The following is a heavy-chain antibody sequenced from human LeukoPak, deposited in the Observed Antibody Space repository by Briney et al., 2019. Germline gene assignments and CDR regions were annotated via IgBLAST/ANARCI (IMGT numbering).Heavy chain of an antibody. CDR1: GLTFSNSW. CDR2: INNEGTTI. CDR3: AKVTTAMVTYLLDS. J-gene: IGHJ4*02. Sequence: GGSLRLSCEASGLTFSNSWMHWVRQAPGKGLVWVSRINNEGTTISYADSVKGRFTISRDNSKNTLYLQMNSLRAEDTAVYYCAKVTTAMVTYLLDSWGQGTLVTVSS. D-gene: IGHD5-18*01. V-gene: IGHV3-74*01.